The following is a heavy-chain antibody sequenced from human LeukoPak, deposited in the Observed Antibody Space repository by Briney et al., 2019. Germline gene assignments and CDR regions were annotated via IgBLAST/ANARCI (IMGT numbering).Heavy chain of an antibody. CDR2: MNPNVGGA. CDR1: GHTFTGYY. V-gene: IGHV1-2*02. CDR3: ARGVFGESLES. D-gene: IGHD3-10*02. J-gene: IGHJ4*02. Sequence: ASVKVSCKASGHTFTGYYVYWVRQAPGQGLEWMGWMNPNVGGANFPQTFQGRVTVTSDTAISAAYMELRRLRYDDTAVYYCARGVFGESLESWGQGTLVTVSS.